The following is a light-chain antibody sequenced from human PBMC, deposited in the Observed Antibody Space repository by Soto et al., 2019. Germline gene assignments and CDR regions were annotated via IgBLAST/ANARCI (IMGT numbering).Light chain of an antibody. V-gene: IGKV1-5*03. Sequence: DIQMTQSPSTLSGSVGDRVAITCRASRTISSWLAWYQQKPGKAPKRLIYKASTLKSGVPSRFSGSGSGTEFTLTISSLQPDDFATYYCQHYNSYSEAFGQGTKVDIK. CDR3: QHYNSYSEA. CDR2: KAS. J-gene: IGKJ1*01. CDR1: RTISSW.